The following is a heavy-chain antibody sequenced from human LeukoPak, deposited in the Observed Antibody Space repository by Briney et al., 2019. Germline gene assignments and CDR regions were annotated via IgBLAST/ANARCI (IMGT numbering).Heavy chain of an antibody. CDR2: ISGSGGST. CDR1: GFTFSSYA. V-gene: IGHV3-23*01. J-gene: IGHJ5*02. D-gene: IGHD2-2*01. Sequence: TGGSLRLSCAASGFTFSSYAMSWARQAPGKGLEWVSAISGSGGSTYYADSVKGRFTISRDNSKNTLYLQMNSLRAEDTAVYYCAKGPPNVVVPAAMVGSDWFDPWGQGTLVTVSS. CDR3: AKGPPNVVVPAAMVGSDWFDP.